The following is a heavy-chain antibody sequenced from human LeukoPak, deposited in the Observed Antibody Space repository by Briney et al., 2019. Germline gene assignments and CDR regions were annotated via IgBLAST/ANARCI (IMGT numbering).Heavy chain of an antibody. Sequence: SVKVSCKASADTFSTYAFSWVRQAPGQGLEWMGRIIPVLYIPNFAQKFRGRVAITADKATNTAYMELSSLRSEDTAVYYCAREPATYYYDSSGYSKYDYWGQGTLVTVSS. J-gene: IGHJ4*02. CDR2: IIPVLYIP. CDR3: AREPATYYYDSSGYSKYDY. V-gene: IGHV1-69*10. D-gene: IGHD3-22*01. CDR1: ADTFSTYA.